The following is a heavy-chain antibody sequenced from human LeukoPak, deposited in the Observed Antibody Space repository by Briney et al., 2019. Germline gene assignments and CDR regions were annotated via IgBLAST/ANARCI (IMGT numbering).Heavy chain of an antibody. J-gene: IGHJ6*02. Sequence: GGSLRLSCAASGFTFSNYAMSWVRQAPGKGLEWVSIIYSGGTTYYADSVKGRFTISRDNGENRLYLQMNSLRAEDTAVYYCARGYCSSTSCPANYYYYGMDVWGQGTTVTVSS. D-gene: IGHD2-2*01. CDR3: ARGYCSSTSCPANYYYYGMDV. CDR2: IYSGGTT. V-gene: IGHV3-53*01. CDR1: GFTFSNYA.